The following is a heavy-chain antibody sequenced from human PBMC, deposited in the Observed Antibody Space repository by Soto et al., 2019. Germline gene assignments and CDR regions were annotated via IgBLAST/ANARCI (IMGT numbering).Heavy chain of an antibody. CDR2: IIPIFGTA. D-gene: IGHD6-19*01. Sequence: ASVKVSCKASGGTFSSYAISWVRQAPGQGLEWMGGIIPIFGTANYAQKFQGRVTITADESTSTAYMELSSLRSEVTAVYYCARARGMSSGSADDYWGQGTLVTVSS. J-gene: IGHJ4*02. CDR3: ARARGMSSGSADDY. V-gene: IGHV1-69*13. CDR1: GGTFSSYA.